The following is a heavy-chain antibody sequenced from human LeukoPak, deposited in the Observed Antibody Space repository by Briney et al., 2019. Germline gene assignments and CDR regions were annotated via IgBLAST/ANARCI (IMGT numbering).Heavy chain of an antibody. V-gene: IGHV3-21*01. Sequence: PGGSLRLSCAASGFTFSSYAMNWVRQAPGKGLEWVSSISSSSSYIYYADSVKGRFTISRDNAKNSLYLQMSSLRAEDTAVYYCASAENSGSYFVDYWGQGTLVTVSS. CDR3: ASAENSGSYFVDY. D-gene: IGHD1-26*01. J-gene: IGHJ4*02. CDR1: GFTFSSYA. CDR2: ISSSSSYI.